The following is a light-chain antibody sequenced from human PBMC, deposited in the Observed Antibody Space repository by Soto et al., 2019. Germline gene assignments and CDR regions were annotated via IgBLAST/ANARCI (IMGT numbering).Light chain of an antibody. CDR3: MQSIQLPRT. CDR2: AVS. J-gene: IGKJ1*01. Sequence: AIQMTQSPSSLSASVGDGVTLACRASQGIKNDLGWYQQKPGKAPKVLIYAVSNRFSGVPDRFSGSGSGTDFTLKISRVEAEDVGVYYCMQSIQLPRTFGQGTKVDIK. CDR1: QGIKND. V-gene: IGKV1-6*01.